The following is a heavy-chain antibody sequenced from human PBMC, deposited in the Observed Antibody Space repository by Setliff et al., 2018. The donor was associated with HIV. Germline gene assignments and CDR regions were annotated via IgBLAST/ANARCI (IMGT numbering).Heavy chain of an antibody. CDR3: AIIRVNGSPY. D-gene: IGHD3-10*01. Sequence: GGSLRLSCAASGFSFSDYYMTWVRQAPGRGLEWVSYSTSSGTTTLYGDSMRGRFTASRDNAESSMFLQMNNLRAEVTAVYYCAIIRVNGSPYWGQGTPVTVAS. J-gene: IGHJ4*02. CDR2: STSSGTTT. V-gene: IGHV3-11*04. CDR1: GFSFSDYY.